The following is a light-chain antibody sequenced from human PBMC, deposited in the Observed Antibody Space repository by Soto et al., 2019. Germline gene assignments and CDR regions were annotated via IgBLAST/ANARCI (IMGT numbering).Light chain of an antibody. CDR1: QSLSDN. J-gene: IGKJ1*01. Sequence: EILLTQSPDTVSVSPGETATLSCRASQSLSDNLAWYQQKPGQAPRLLIFRASTRATGIPARFSATGSGTDFTLTISRLQSEDCAVYYCQTYSNWPPWTFGPGTKVDIK. CDR2: RAS. V-gene: IGKV3-15*01. CDR3: QTYSNWPPWT.